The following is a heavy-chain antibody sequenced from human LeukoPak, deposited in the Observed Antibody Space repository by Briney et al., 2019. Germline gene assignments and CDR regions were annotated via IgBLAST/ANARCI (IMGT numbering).Heavy chain of an antibody. CDR3: ARHLYYDILTGYYHYYYYMDV. V-gene: IGHV4-34*01. D-gene: IGHD3-9*01. J-gene: IGHJ6*03. CDR1: GGSFSGYY. Sequence: PSETLSLTCAVYGGSFSGYYWSWIRRPPGKGLEWIGEINHSGSTNYNPSLKSRVTISVDTSKNQFSLKLSSVTAADTAVYYCARHLYYDILTGYYHYYYYMDVWGKGTTVTISS. CDR2: INHSGST.